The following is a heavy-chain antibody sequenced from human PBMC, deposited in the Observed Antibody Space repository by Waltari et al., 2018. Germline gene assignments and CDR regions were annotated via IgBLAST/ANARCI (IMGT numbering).Heavy chain of an antibody. CDR1: GFTFSSYS. CDR2: IRSSSSYI. V-gene: IGHV3-21*01. J-gene: IGHJ6*02. CDR3: ARDQSGPVYYGMDV. Sequence: EVQLVESGGGLVKPGGSLRLSCAASGFTFSSYSMNWVRQAPGKGLEWVSSIRSSSSYIYYADSVKGRFTISRDNAKNSLYLQMNSLRAEDTAVYYCARDQSGPVYYGMDVWGQGTTVTVSS.